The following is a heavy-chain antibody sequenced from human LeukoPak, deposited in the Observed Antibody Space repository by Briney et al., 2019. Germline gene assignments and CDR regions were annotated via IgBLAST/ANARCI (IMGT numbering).Heavy chain of an antibody. CDR3: ASTVVPAATVGEYYYYYGMGV. CDR2: IIPIFGTA. V-gene: IGHV1-69*13. D-gene: IGHD2-2*01. CDR1: GGTFSSYA. J-gene: IGHJ6*04. Sequence: SVKVSCKASGGTFSSYAISCVRQAPGQGLEWMGGIIPIFGTANYAQKFQGRVTITADESTSTAYMELSSLRSEDTAVYYCASTVVPAATVGEYYYYYGMGVWGKGTTGTVSS.